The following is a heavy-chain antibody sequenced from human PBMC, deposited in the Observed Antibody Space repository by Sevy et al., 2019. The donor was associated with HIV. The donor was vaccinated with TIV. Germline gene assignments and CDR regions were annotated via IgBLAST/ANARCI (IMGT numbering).Heavy chain of an antibody. D-gene: IGHD3-10*01. CDR1: GFTFSRAW. CDR3: TTDRGRTSSMYFDL. J-gene: IGHJ2*01. CDR2: IKRNSNGGTI. Sequence: GGSLRLSCAASGFTFSRAWMSWVRQAPGKGLEWVGRIKRNSNGGTIDYAAPVKGRFSISRDDSENTVYLQMNSLNTEDTATYYCTTDRGRTSSMYFDLWDRGTLVTVSS. V-gene: IGHV3-15*01.